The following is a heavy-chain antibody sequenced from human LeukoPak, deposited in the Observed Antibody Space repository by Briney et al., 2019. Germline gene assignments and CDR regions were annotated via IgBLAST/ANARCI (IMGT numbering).Heavy chain of an antibody. Sequence: GSLRLSCAASGFTFSDYYMSWIRQAPGKRLEWVGSIHSSGNTYYNPTLKSRVTISVDTSKNQFSLNLTSVTAADAAVYYCARDLGYSGFDWAPWGQGTLVTVSS. J-gene: IGHJ5*02. V-gene: IGHV4-38-2*02. CDR2: IHSSGNT. CDR1: GFTFSDYY. CDR3: ARDLGYSGFDWAP. D-gene: IGHD5-12*01.